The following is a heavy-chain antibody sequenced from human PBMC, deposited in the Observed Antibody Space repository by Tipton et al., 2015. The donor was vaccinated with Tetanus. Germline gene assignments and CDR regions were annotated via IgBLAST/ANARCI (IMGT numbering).Heavy chain of an antibody. CDR2: IYYSGST. CDR3: ARVRALPGWNVAVAFDY. V-gene: IGHV4-31*03. CDR1: GGSISSGGYY. Sequence: TLSLTCTVSGGSISSGGYYWSWIRQHPGKGLEWIGYIYYSGSTYYNPSLKSRVTISVDTSKNQFSLKLSSVTAADTAVYYCARVRALPGWNVAVAFDYWGQGTLVTVTS. D-gene: IGHD1-1*01. J-gene: IGHJ4*02.